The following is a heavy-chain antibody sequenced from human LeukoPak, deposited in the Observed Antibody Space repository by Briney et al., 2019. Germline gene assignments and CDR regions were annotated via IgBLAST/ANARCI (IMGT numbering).Heavy chain of an antibody. CDR3: ARDRLLFRDYYGMDV. V-gene: IGHV3-21*01. D-gene: IGHD2-21*01. Sequence: GGSLRLSCAASGFTFSSHSMSWVRQAPGKGLEWVSFISSSRSYIYYPDSVKGRFTISRDNAKNSLYLQMSSLRAEDTAVYYCARDRLLFRDYYGMDVWGQGTTVTVSS. CDR2: ISSSRSYI. J-gene: IGHJ6*02. CDR1: GFTFSSHS.